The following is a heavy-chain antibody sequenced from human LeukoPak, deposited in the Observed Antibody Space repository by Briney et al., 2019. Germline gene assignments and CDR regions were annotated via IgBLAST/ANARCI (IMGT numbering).Heavy chain of an antibody. D-gene: IGHD4-11*01. J-gene: IGHJ6*03. CDR2: IHYSGST. CDR1: GGSITNYY. V-gene: IGHV4-59*01. CDR3: ARASVTYYYYYMDV. Sequence: KPSETLSLTCTVSGGSITNYYWTWIRQPPGKGLEWIGYIHYSGSTNYNPSLKSRVTISVDTSKNQFSLKLSSVTGADTAVYYCARASVTYYYYYMDVWGKGTTVTVSS.